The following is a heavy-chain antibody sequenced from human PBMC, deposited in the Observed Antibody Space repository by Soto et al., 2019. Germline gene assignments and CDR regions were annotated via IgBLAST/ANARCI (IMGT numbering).Heavy chain of an antibody. Sequence: GGSLRLSCAASGFTFSSYAMHWVRQAPGKGLEWVAVISYDGSNKYYADSVKGRFTISRDNSKNTLYLQMNSLRAEDTAVYYCARAPIKDSSGYYYYGMDVWGQGTTVTVSS. D-gene: IGHD3-22*01. CDR2: ISYDGSNK. CDR3: ARAPIKDSSGYYYYGMDV. V-gene: IGHV3-30-3*01. J-gene: IGHJ6*02. CDR1: GFTFSSYA.